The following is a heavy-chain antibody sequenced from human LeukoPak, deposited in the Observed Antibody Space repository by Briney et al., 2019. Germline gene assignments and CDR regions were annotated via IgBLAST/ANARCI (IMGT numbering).Heavy chain of an antibody. V-gene: IGHV4-59*01. CDR1: GGSISSYY. CDR3: ASGYCSGGDCYYDY. J-gene: IGHJ4*02. Sequence: SETLSLTCTVSGGSISSYYWSWIRQPPGKGLEWIGYIYYSGSTNYNPSLKSRVTISVDTSKNQFSLKLSSVTAADTAVYYCASGYCSGGDCYYDYWGQGTLVTVSS. D-gene: IGHD2-15*01. CDR2: IYYSGST.